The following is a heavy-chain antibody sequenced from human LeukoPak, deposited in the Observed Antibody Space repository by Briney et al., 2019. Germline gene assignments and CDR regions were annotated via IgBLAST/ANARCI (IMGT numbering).Heavy chain of an antibody. CDR3: AIAQTYYYDSSGYYYENSDAFDI. J-gene: IGHJ3*02. CDR1: GFTVSSNY. Sequence: GGSLRLSCAASGFTVSSNYMRWVRQAPGKGLERVSVIYSGGSTYYADSVKGRFTISRYNSKNTLYLQMNSLRAEDTAVYYCAIAQTYYYDSSGYYYENSDAFDIWGQGTMVTVSS. CDR2: IYSGGST. D-gene: IGHD3-22*01. V-gene: IGHV3-66*01.